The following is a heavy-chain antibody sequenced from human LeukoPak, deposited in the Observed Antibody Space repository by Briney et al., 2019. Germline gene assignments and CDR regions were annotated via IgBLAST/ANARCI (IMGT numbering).Heavy chain of an antibody. CDR1: GYTFPIYG. V-gene: IGHV1-18*04. D-gene: IGHD3-22*01. Sequence: ASVKVSCKTSGYTFPIYGITWVRQAPGQGLEWMGWISTYNGDTDYAQNLQGRVTMTTDTSTATAYMELRSLRSDDTAVYFCARGGYYHDTSGYRFDYWGQGTLLTVSS. CDR3: ARGGYYHDTSGYRFDY. J-gene: IGHJ4*02. CDR2: ISTYNGDT.